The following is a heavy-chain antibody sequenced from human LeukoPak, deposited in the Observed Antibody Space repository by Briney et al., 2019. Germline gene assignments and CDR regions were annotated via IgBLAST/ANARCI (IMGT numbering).Heavy chain of an antibody. V-gene: IGHV3-66*02. CDR2: IYSGGST. Sequence: GGSLRLSCAASGFTVSSNYMSWVRQAPGKGLEWVSVIYSGGSTYYADSVKGRFTISRDNSKNTLYLQMNSLRAEDTAVYYCARETAAGDLEYFQHWGQGTLVTVSS. J-gene: IGHJ1*01. D-gene: IGHD6-13*01. CDR3: ARETAAGDLEYFQH. CDR1: GFTVSSNY.